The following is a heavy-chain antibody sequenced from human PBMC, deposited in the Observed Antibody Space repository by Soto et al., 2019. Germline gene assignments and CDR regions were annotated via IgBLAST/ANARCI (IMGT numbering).Heavy chain of an antibody. D-gene: IGHD2-15*01. CDR2: ISGSGGST. V-gene: IGHV3-23*01. Sequence: PGGSLRLSCAASGFTFSSYAMSWVRQAPGKGLEWVSAISGSGGSTYYADSVKGRFTISRDNSKNTLYLQMNSLRAEDTAVYYCAKDRDCSGGSCYSGGDIWGQGTMVTVSS. CDR3: AKDRDCSGGSCYSGGDI. J-gene: IGHJ3*02. CDR1: GFTFSSYA.